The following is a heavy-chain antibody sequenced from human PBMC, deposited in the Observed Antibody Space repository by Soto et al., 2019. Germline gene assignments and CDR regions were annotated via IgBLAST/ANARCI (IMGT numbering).Heavy chain of an antibody. V-gene: IGHV3-23*01. CDR2: NSGSGGST. CDR1: GFTFSSYA. D-gene: IGHD3-10*01. J-gene: IGHJ4*02. CDR3: AKAPPVLLWFGELSDY. Sequence: GGSLRLSCAASGFTFSSYAMSWVRQAPGKGLEWVSANSGSGGSTYYADPVKGRFTISRDNSKNTLYLQMNSLRAEDTAVYYCAKAPPVLLWFGELSDYWGQGTLVTVSS.